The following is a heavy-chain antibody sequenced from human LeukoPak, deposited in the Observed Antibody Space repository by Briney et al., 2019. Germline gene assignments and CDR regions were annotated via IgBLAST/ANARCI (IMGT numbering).Heavy chain of an antibody. CDR3: AKVGWVDCSGGRCYWFDP. Sequence: SQTLSLTCTVSGGSISGGSYYWSWIRQPAGKGLEWIGRIYPSGSTNYNPSLKSRVTISIDTSKNQFFLNLSSVTAADTAVYYCAKVGWVDCSGGRCYWFDPWGQGTLVTVSS. V-gene: IGHV4-61*02. CDR1: GGSISGGSYY. D-gene: IGHD2-15*01. J-gene: IGHJ5*02. CDR2: IYPSGST.